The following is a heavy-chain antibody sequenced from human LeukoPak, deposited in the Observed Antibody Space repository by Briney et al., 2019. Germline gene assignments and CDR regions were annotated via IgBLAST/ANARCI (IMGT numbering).Heavy chain of an antibody. J-gene: IGHJ6*03. CDR3: AKLKINYYYYMDV. Sequence: GGSLRLSCAASDFTFSSYGMQFSSYGMHWVRQAPGKGLEWVAFIRSDGRNKYYADSVKGRFTISRDNTKNTLYLQMNSLRAEDTAVYYCAKLKINYYYYMDVWGKGTTVIVSS. CDR2: IRSDGRNK. D-gene: IGHD3-16*01. CDR1: DFTFSSYGMQFSSYG. V-gene: IGHV3-30*02.